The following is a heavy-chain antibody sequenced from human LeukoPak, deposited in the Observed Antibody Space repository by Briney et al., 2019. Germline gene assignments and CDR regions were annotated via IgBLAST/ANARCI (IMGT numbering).Heavy chain of an antibody. CDR1: GFTFSSYG. V-gene: IGHV3-30*02. CDR2: IRYDGSNK. J-gene: IGHJ6*02. CDR3: AKDLGYCSGGSCPKINYYYYYGMDV. D-gene: IGHD2-15*01. Sequence: PGGSLRLSCAASGFTFSSYGMHWVRQAPGKGLEWVAFIRYDGSNKYYADSVKGRFTISRDNSKNTLYLQMNSLRAEGTAVYYCAKDLGYCSGGSCPKINYYYYYGMDVWGQGTTVTVSS.